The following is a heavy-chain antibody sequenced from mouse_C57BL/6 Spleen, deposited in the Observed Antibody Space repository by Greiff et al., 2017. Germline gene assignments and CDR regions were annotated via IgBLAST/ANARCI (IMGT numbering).Heavy chain of an antibody. D-gene: IGHD1-1*01. J-gene: IGHJ2*01. CDR2: IYPRSGNT. V-gene: IGHV1-81*01. CDR3: ARITTVVPYFDY. Sequence: VQLQQSGAELARPGASVKLSCKASGYTFTSYGISWVKQRTGQGLEWIGGIYPRSGNTYYNEKFKGKATLTADKSSSTAYMEPRSLTSEDSAVYFCARITTVVPYFDYWGQGTTLTVSS. CDR1: GYTFTSYG.